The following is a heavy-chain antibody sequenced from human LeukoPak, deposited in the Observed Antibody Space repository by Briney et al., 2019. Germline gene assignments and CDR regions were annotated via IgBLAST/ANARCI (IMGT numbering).Heavy chain of an antibody. J-gene: IGHJ4*02. Sequence: SETLSLTCDVSGDSISSEGYSWSWVRQPPGNGLEWIGYIFHTGHSNYNPSLKSQVTISVDRSKNQFSLKVTSVTAADTAVYYCARARESMTTSGSFFDFWGQGALVTVSS. CDR3: ARARESMTTSGSFFDF. CDR2: IFHTGHS. D-gene: IGHD3-16*01. V-gene: IGHV4-30-2*01. CDR1: GDSISSEGYS.